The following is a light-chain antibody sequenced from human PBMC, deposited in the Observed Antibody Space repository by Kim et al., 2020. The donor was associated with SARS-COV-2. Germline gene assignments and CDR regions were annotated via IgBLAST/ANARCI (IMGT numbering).Light chain of an antibody. CDR1: RSDIGTYNR. J-gene: IGLJ3*02. Sequence: QSALTQPPSVSGSPGQSVTIYCSGTRSDIGTYNRVSWYQQTPGTAPKLIIHEVSNRPSGVPDRFSGSKSGNTASLTISGLQAEDEADYHCSSQTNTGTWVFGGGTRLTV. V-gene: IGLV2-18*02. CDR3: SSQTNTGTWV. CDR2: EVS.